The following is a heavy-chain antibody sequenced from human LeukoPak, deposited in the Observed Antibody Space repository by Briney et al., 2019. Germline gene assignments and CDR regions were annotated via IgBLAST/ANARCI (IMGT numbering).Heavy chain of an antibody. Sequence: PSETLSLTCAVYGGSFSGYYWSWIRQPPGKGLEWIGEINHSGSTNYNPSLKSRVPISVDTSKNQCSLKLSSVTAADTAVYYCARGLRDSIYYYYMDVWGKGTTVTVSS. V-gene: IGHV4-34*01. D-gene: IGHD3-3*02. CDR3: ARGLRDSIYYYYMDV. CDR2: INHSGST. CDR1: GGSFSGYY. J-gene: IGHJ6*03.